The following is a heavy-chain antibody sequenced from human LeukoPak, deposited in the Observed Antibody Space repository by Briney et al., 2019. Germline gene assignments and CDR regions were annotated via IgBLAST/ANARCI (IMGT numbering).Heavy chain of an antibody. CDR1: GYTFTGCY. D-gene: IGHD2-15*01. Sequence: APVKVSCKASGYTFTGCYIYWVRQAPGQGLEWMGWIIPNSGGTKYAQNFQGRVNMTRDTSISTAYMELSSLRSEDTAVYYCARGAPRRYCSGGSCYSGWFDPWGQGTLVTVSS. V-gene: IGHV1-2*02. J-gene: IGHJ5*02. CDR3: ARGAPRRYCSGGSCYSGWFDP. CDR2: IIPNSGGT.